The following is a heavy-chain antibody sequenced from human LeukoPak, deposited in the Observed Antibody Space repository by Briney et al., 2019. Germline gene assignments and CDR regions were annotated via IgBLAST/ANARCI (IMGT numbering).Heavy chain of an antibody. D-gene: IGHD3-10*01. V-gene: IGHV3-30*04. CDR2: ISYDGSNK. Sequence: GGSLRLSCAASGFTFSSYAMHWVRQAPGKGLEWVAVISYDGSNKYYADSVKGRFTISRDNSKNTLYLQMNSLRAEDTAVYYCAKDRITMVRGGLSWGQGTLVTVSS. CDR1: GFTFSSYA. J-gene: IGHJ4*02. CDR3: AKDRITMVRGGLS.